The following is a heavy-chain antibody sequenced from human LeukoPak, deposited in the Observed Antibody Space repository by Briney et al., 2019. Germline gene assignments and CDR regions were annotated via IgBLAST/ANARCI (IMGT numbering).Heavy chain of an antibody. CDR3: ARNGGDGYNPSDY. J-gene: IGHJ4*02. Sequence: SETLSLTCTVSGGSISSYYWSWIRQPPGKRLEWIGYVYYSGSTNYNPSLKSRVTISVDTSKNQFSLKLRSVTAADTAFYYCARNGGDGYNPSDYWGQGTLVTVSS. CDR2: VYYSGST. CDR1: GGSISSYY. V-gene: IGHV4-59*01. D-gene: IGHD5-24*01.